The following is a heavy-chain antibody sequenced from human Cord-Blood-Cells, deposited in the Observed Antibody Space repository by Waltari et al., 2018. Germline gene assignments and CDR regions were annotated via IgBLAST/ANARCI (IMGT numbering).Heavy chain of an antibody. CDR2: IIPIFGTA. CDR1: GGTFSSYA. Sequence: QVQLVQSGAEVKKPGSWVKVSCKASGGTFSSYAISWVRQARGQGLEWMGGIIPIFGTANYAQKFQGRVTITADKSTSTAYMELSSLRSEDTAVYYCARVRGDCSSTSCRYYFDYWGQGTLVTVSS. CDR3: ARVRGDCSSTSCRYYFDY. J-gene: IGHJ4*02. V-gene: IGHV1-69*06. D-gene: IGHD2-2*01.